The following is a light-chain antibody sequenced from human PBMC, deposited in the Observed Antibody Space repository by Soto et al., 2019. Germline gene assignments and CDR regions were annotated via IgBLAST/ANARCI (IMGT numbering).Light chain of an antibody. V-gene: IGKV1-39*01. CDR1: QIISTY. CDR3: QQRYSTPHT. Sequence: DIQLTQSPSSLAASVGDRVTISCRASQIISTYLNWYQQKPGQVPTLLIYGAAILQSGVPSRLSASGSGTDFNLSISSLEREDFATYYCQQRYSTPHTFGQGTKLEIK. J-gene: IGKJ2*01. CDR2: GAA.